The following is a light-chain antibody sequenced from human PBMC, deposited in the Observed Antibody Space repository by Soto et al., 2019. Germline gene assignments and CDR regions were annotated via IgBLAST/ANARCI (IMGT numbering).Light chain of an antibody. Sequence: TQSPDPLYLSPRQRATLSWMASQSVSSSYLAWYQQKPGQAPRLLIYGASSRATGIPDRFSGSGSGTDFALTISRLEPEDFAVYYCQQYGSSPRTFGQGTKVDIK. V-gene: IGKV3-20*01. CDR1: QSVSSSY. CDR2: GAS. CDR3: QQYGSSPRT. J-gene: IGKJ1*01.